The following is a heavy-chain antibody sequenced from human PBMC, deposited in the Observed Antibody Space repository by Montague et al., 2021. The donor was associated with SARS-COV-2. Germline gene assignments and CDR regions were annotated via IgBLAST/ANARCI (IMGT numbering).Heavy chain of an antibody. CDR3: ARERWAVGVSFDY. CDR2: TYYRSRWSN. D-gene: IGHD1-26*01. Sequence: CAISGDSVSNNSATRHWIRQSPSRGLEWLGRTYYRSRWSNDYAVSVRSRIIINPDTSTNQFSLQLSSVTPEDTAVYFCARERWAVGVSFDYWGQGTLVTVSS. V-gene: IGHV6-1*01. J-gene: IGHJ4*02. CDR1: GDSVSNNSAT.